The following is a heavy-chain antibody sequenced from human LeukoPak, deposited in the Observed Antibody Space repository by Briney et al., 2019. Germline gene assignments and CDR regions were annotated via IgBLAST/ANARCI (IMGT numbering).Heavy chain of an antibody. Sequence: SSETLSLTCTVSGGSISSYYWGWIRQPPGKGLEWIGSKHHSGNIDDNPSLKSRVSISVDTSKNQFSLKLGSVTAADTAVYYCARDSWPEVVRFDYWGQGILVTVSS. CDR3: ARDSWPEVVRFDY. J-gene: IGHJ4*02. CDR2: KHHSGNI. V-gene: IGHV4-38-2*02. D-gene: IGHD1-14*01. CDR1: GGSISSYY.